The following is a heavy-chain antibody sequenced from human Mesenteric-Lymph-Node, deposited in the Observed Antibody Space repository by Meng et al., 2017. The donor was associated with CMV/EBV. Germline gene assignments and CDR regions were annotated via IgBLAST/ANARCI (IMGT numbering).Heavy chain of an antibody. D-gene: IGHD1-7*01. V-gene: IGHV1-2*02. CDR2: INPNSGGT. J-gene: IGHJ4*02. Sequence: ASVKVSCKASGYTFTGYYMHWVRQAPGQGLEWMGWINPNSGGTNYAEKFQGRVTLTRDTSISTAYMELSRLTSDDTAVYYCTKENWIYEFWGQGTLVTVSS. CDR3: TKENWIYEF. CDR1: GYTFTGYY.